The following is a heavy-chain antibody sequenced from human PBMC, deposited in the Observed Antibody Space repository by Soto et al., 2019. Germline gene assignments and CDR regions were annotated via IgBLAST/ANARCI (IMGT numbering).Heavy chain of an antibody. CDR1: GFTVSNNY. D-gene: IGHD6-25*01. CDR3: GTQRGGGCY. CDR2: IYSGGYT. J-gene: IGHJ4*02. V-gene: IGHV3-53*01. Sequence: VQLVESGGGLIQPGGSLRLSCAVSGFTVSNNYMSWVRQAPGKGLEGVSVIYSGGYTAYGDSVKGRFTISRDNSKNKLCLQRDGPRAADPAVYYWGTQRGGGCYWGQGTLVTVSS.